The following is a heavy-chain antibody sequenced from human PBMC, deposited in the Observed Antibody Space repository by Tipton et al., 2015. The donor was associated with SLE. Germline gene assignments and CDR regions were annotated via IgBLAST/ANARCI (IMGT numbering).Heavy chain of an antibody. J-gene: IGHJ6*02. CDR3: VRGDARGSSWYEGDYYSMDV. CDR2: VYYTGNT. Sequence: TLSLTCIVSGDSISSTSYYWGWIRQPPGKGLEWVGTVYYTGNTFYNPSLKSRVTISVDTSKNQFSLKLRSVTAADTAVYYCVRGDARGSSWYEGDYYSMDVWGQGTTVTVSS. D-gene: IGHD2-2*01. V-gene: IGHV4-39*07. CDR1: GDSISSTSYY.